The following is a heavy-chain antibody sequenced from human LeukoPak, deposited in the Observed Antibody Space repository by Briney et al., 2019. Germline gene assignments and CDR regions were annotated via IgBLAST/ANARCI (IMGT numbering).Heavy chain of an antibody. V-gene: IGHV1-18*01. CDR3: ARDRGIAAAGRNWFDP. J-gene: IGHJ5*02. CDR1: GYTFTSYG. Sequence: ASVKVSFKASGYTFTSYGITWLRQAPGQGPEWMGWISPNNAKTDSAQNFQGRVSMTTDTSTSTAYMELRRLRSDDTAVYYCARDRGIAAAGRNWFDPWGQGTLVTVSS. D-gene: IGHD6-13*01. CDR2: ISPNNAKT.